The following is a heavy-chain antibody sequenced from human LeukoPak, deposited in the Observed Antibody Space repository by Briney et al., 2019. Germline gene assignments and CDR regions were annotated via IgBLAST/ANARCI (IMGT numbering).Heavy chain of an antibody. J-gene: IGHJ4*02. CDR1: VGTLSSYA. Sequence: SVKVSCKGSVGTLSSYAIRWVRQAPGQGLEWMGGITPIFGTANYAQKFQGRVTLTADQSTSTAYMELSSLRSEETEVYYCARERDKDFDYWGQGTLVTVSS. V-gene: IGHV1-69*13. CDR3: ARERDKDFDY. CDR2: ITPIFGTA. D-gene: IGHD2-15*01.